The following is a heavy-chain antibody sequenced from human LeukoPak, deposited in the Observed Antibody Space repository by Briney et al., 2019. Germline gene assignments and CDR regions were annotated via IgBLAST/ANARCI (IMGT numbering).Heavy chain of an antibody. J-gene: IGHJ4*02. CDR1: GFTFSSYS. Sequence: GGSLRLSCAASGFTFSSYSMNWVRQAPGKGLEWVSYISSSSSTIYYADSVKGRFTISRDNAKNSLYLQMNSLRDEDTAVYYCARDRGYDFWSGYYFFDYWGQGTLVTVSS. CDR3: ARDRGYDFWSGYYFFDY. CDR2: ISSSSSTI. V-gene: IGHV3-48*02. D-gene: IGHD3-3*01.